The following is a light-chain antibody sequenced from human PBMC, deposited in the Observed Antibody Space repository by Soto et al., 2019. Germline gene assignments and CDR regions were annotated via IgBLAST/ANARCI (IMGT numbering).Light chain of an antibody. CDR1: QSVSSN. CDR3: QQYNNWPPWT. J-gene: IGKJ1*01. CDR2: GAS. V-gene: IGKV3-15*01. Sequence: EIVMTQSPATLSVSPGERATLSCRASQSVSSNLAWYQQKPCQAPRLLIYGASTRATGIPARFSGSGSGTEFTLTISSLQSEDFSVYYCQQYNNWPPWTVGQGPKVEIK.